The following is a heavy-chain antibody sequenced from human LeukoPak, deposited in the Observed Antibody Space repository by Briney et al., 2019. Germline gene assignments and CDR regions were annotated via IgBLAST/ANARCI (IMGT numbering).Heavy chain of an antibody. CDR3: ARGVAALFDP. CDR2: IYYNGTT. Sequence: PSETLSLTCTVSGAAISKSFWSWIPQPPGKGLEWIGHIYYNGTTDFNPSLKSRVTMSMDMSKNHFSLRLNSVTAGDTAVYYCARGVAALFDPWGQGTPVTVSS. J-gene: IGHJ5*02. V-gene: IGHV4-59*08. D-gene: IGHD2-15*01. CDR1: GAAISKSF.